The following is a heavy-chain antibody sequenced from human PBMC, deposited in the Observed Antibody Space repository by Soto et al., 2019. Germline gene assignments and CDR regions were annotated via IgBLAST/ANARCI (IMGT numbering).Heavy chain of an antibody. V-gene: IGHV4-59*01. D-gene: IGHD3-10*01. CDR2: IFYSGSP. Sequence: QVQLQESGPGMVKPSETLSLTCIVSGGSISGYYWSWVRLPPGKGLEWLGYIFYSGSPSYNPSLKSRVTISVDTSKNQVSLKLRSVSAADTAVYYCAREPPYGSASSGMDVWGHGTTVIVSS. J-gene: IGHJ6*02. CDR1: GGSISGYY. CDR3: AREPPYGSASSGMDV.